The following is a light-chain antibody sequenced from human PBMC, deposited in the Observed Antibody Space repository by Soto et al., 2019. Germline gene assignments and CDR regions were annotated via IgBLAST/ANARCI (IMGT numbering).Light chain of an antibody. CDR3: CSYASSSSYV. Sequence: QSALTQPASVSGSPGQSIAISCTGSSSDVGIYNYVSWYQQHPGKVPKLIIYEVSNRPSGVSSRFSGSKSGNTASLTISGLQAEDEADYYCCSYASSSSYVFGTGTKLTVL. CDR1: SSDVGIYNY. V-gene: IGLV2-23*02. CDR2: EVS. J-gene: IGLJ1*01.